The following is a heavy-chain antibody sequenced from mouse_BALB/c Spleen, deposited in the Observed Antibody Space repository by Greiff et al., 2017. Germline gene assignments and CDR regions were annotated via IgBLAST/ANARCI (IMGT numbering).Heavy chain of an antibody. CDR3: TRRVARDYYAMDY. D-gene: IGHD1-1*02. V-gene: IGHV1S81*02. CDR2: INPSNGGT. Sequence: QVQLKQPGAELVKPGASVKLSCKASGYTFTSYYMYWVKQRPGQGLEWIGGINPSNGGTNFNEKFKSKATLTVDKSSSTAYMQLSSLTSEDSAVYYCTRRVARDYYAMDYWGQGTSVTVSS. J-gene: IGHJ4*01. CDR1: GYTFTSYY.